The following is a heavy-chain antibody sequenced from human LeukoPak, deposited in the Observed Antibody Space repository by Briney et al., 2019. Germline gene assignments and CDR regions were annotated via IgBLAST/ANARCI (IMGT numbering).Heavy chain of an antibody. D-gene: IGHD3-16*02. J-gene: IGHJ1*01. CDR3: AKGGDYVWGSYRYTPFAEYFQH. V-gene: IGHV3-9*01. CDR1: GFTLSAHY. Sequence: GGSLRLSCAVSGFTLSAHYIDWVRQAPGKGLEWVSGISWNSGSIGYADSVKGRFTISRDNAKNSLYLQMNSLRAEDTALYYCAKGGDYVWGSYRYTPFAEYFQHWGQGTLVTVSS. CDR2: ISWNSGSI.